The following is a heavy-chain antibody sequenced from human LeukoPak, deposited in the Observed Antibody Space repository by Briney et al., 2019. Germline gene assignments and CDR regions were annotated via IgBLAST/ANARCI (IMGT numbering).Heavy chain of an antibody. CDR3: ARDFEGVHRTTNSYTYHYYMDV. J-gene: IGHJ6*03. CDR1: GFTVSDNY. Sequence: GVSLRLSCAASGFTVSDNYMTWVRQAPGKGLEWVSIIYGGSTYYADSVKGRFTISRDNSKNTVYLQMNSLRAEDTAVYYCARDFEGVHRTTNSYTYHYYMDVWGKGTTVIVSS. D-gene: IGHD2/OR15-2a*01. CDR2: IYGGST. V-gene: IGHV3-53*01.